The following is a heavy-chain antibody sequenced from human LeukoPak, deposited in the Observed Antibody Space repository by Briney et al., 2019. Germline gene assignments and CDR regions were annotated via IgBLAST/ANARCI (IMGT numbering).Heavy chain of an antibody. J-gene: IGHJ4*02. V-gene: IGHV3-21*01. CDR2: ISSSSSYI. CDR3: ARVPMDY. Sequence: GGSLRLSCAASGFTFSSYEMNWVRQAPGKGLEWVSSISSSSSYIYYADSVKGRFTISRDNAKNSLYLQMNSLRAEDTAVYYCARVPMDYWGQGTLVTVSS. D-gene: IGHD2-2*01. CDR1: GFTFSSYE.